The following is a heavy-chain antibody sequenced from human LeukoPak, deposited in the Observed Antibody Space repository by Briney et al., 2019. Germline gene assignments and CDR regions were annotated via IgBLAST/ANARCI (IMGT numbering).Heavy chain of an antibody. CDR1: GGSISSSSYY. Sequence: SETLSLTCTVSGGSISSSSYYWGWIRQPPGKGLEWIGSIYYSGSTYYNPSLKSRVTISVDTSKNQFSLKLSSVTAADTAVYYCVSLLEWLLALDYWGRGTLVTVSS. D-gene: IGHD3-3*01. J-gene: IGHJ4*02. CDR2: IYYSGST. CDR3: VSLLEWLLALDY. V-gene: IGHV4-39*01.